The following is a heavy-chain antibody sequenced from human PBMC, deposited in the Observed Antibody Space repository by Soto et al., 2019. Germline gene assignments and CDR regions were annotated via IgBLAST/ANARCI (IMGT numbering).Heavy chain of an antibody. V-gene: IGHV5-51*01. J-gene: IGHJ5*02. CDR3: ARQLGHDYINNWFDP. D-gene: IGHD4-4*01. CDR1: GNRFTRYW. Sequence: WEFLKITGRSSGNRFTRYWIAWVRQMPGKGLEWMGIIYPGDSDARYSPSFQGQVTISVDKSISTAYLQWSSLKASDTAIYYCARQLGHDYINNWFDPWGQGTLVTVSS. CDR2: IYPGDSDA.